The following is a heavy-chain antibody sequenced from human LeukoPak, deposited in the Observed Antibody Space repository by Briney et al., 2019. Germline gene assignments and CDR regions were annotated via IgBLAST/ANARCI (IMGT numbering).Heavy chain of an antibody. Sequence: SETLSLTXAVYGGSFSGYYWSWIRQPPGKGLEWIGEINHRGSTNYNPSPESRVTISVDTSKNQFSLKLSSVTAADTAVYYCTREIAAARSAFDIWGQGTMVTVSS. CDR2: INHRGST. CDR3: TREIAAARSAFDI. D-gene: IGHD6-13*01. J-gene: IGHJ3*02. V-gene: IGHV4-34*01. CDR1: GGSFSGYY.